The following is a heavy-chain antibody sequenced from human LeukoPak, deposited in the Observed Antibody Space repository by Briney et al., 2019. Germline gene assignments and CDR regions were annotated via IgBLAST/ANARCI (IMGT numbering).Heavy chain of an antibody. CDR1: GFTFSSYT. V-gene: IGHV3-21*01. D-gene: IGHD6-25*01. Sequence: KPGGSLRLSCAASGFTFSSYTMNWVRQAPGKGLEWVSSISSSSSYIYYGDSVKGRFTISRDNAKNSLYLQMNSLRAEDTAIYYCARDFSSPATPWYFDFWGRGTLVTVSS. J-gene: IGHJ2*01. CDR2: ISSSSSYI. CDR3: ARDFSSPATPWYFDF.